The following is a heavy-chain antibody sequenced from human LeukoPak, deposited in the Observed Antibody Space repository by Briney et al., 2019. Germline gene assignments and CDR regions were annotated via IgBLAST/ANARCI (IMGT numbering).Heavy chain of an antibody. V-gene: IGHV4-34*01. CDR1: GGSFSGYY. CDR2: INYSGST. D-gene: IGHD6-13*01. CDR3: ARGVAAAGTRWFVP. Sequence: SETLSLTCAVYGGSFSGYYWSWIRQPPGKGLEWIGEINYSGSTNNNPSLKSGVTISVDTSKNQFSLKLSSVTAADTAVYYCARGVAAAGTRWFVPWGQRTLVTVSS. J-gene: IGHJ5*02.